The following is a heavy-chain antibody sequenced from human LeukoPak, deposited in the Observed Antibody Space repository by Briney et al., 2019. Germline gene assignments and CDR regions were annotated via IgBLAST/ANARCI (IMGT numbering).Heavy chain of an antibody. V-gene: IGHV4-39*07. J-gene: IGHJ5*02. CDR3: ARGHITMVRGVIMGSWFDP. Sequence: SETLSLTCTVSGGSINSGDYYWVWIRQPPGKGLEWIGSIYYSGSTSYNPSLKSRVTMSVDTSKNQFSLKLSSVTAADTAVYYCARGHITMVRGVIMGSWFDPWGQGTLVTVSS. CDR1: GGSINSGDYY. D-gene: IGHD3-10*01. CDR2: IYYSGST.